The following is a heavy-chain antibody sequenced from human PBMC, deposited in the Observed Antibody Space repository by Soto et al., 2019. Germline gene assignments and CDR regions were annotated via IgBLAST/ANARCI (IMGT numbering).Heavy chain of an antibody. J-gene: IGHJ6*03. V-gene: IGHV3-53*04. CDR3: ARAYDCSGGSCQRYYYYYMDV. CDR1: GFTVSSNY. D-gene: IGHD2-15*01. Sequence: VGSLRLSCAASGFTVSSNYMSWVRQAPGKGLEWGSAINSGGSTYYADSVKGRFTISRHNSKNTLYLQMNSLRAEDTAVYYCARAYDCSGGSCQRYYYYYMDVWGKGT. CDR2: INSGGST.